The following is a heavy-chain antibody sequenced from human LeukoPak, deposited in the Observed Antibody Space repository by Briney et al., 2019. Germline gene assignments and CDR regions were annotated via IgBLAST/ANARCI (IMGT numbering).Heavy chain of an antibody. Sequence: TGGSLRLSCAASGFTFSSYAMSWVRQAPGKWREWVSAISGSGGSTYYADSVKGRFTISRDNSKNTLYLQMNSLRSEDTAVYYCAKWSLRVYYYYMDVWGKGTTVTVSS. CDR2: ISGSGGST. CDR3: AKWSLRVYYYYMDV. CDR1: GFTFSSYA. D-gene: IGHD2-21*02. V-gene: IGHV3-23*01. J-gene: IGHJ6*03.